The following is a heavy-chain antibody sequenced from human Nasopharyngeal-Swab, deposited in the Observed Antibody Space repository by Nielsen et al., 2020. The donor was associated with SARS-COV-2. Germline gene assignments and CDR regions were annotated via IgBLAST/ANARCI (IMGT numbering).Heavy chain of an antibody. D-gene: IGHD3-22*01. CDR1: GFTFSSYA. Sequence: GESLKISCAASGFTFSSYAMSWVRQAPGKGLEWVSAISGSGGSTYYADSVKGRFTISRDNSKNTLYLQMNSLRAEDTAVYYCAKAMIVVAYDAFDFWGQGTMVTVSS. CDR3: AKAMIVVAYDAFDF. J-gene: IGHJ3*01. V-gene: IGHV3-23*01. CDR2: ISGSGGST.